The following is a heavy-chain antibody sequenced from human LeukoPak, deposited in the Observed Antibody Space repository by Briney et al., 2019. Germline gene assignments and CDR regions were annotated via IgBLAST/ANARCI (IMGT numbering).Heavy chain of an antibody. J-gene: IGHJ4*02. CDR1: GYTFTSYG. V-gene: IGHV1-18*01. Sequence: ASVKVSCKASGYTFTSYGISWVRQAPGQGLEWMGWISAYNGNTNYAQKLQGRVTMTTDTSTSTAYMELRSLRSDDTAVYYCARDLLVSGSYLFDYWGQGTLVTVSS. CDR3: ARDLLVSGSYLFDY. D-gene: IGHD1-26*01. CDR2: ISAYNGNT.